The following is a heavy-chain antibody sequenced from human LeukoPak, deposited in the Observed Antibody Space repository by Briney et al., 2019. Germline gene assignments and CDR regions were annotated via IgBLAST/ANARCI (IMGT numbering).Heavy chain of an antibody. J-gene: IGHJ4*02. CDR2: VNWHGTA. V-gene: IGHV3-43*01. CDR1: GFTFEDYT. Sequence: GGSLRLSCVASGFTFEDYTMHWVRQAPGKTLEWVSLVNWHGTAYYTDSVKGRFTISRDNSKDSLYLQMENLRSEDTAFYYCVKDLSYESSGSVIESWGQGTLVTVSS. D-gene: IGHD3-22*01. CDR3: VKDLSYESSGSVIES.